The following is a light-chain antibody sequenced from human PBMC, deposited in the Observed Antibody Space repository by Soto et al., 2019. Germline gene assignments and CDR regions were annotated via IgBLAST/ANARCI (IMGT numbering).Light chain of an antibody. CDR2: KAS. J-gene: IGKJ4*01. V-gene: IGKV1-5*03. CDR3: QQRSNWPPLT. CDR1: QTISSW. Sequence: DIQMTQSPSTLSGSVGDRVTITCRASQTISSWLAWYQQKPGKAPKLLIYKASSLESGVPSRFSGSGSGTEFTLTISSLEPEDFAVYYCQQRSNWPPLTFGGGTKVDIK.